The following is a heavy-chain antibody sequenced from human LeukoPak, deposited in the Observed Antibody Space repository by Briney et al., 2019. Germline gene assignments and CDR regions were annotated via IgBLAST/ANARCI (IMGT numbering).Heavy chain of an antibody. V-gene: IGHV3-30-3*01. CDR3: ARPMTTVMLYYYYYYGMDV. J-gene: IGHJ6*02. CDR2: ISYDGSNK. D-gene: IGHD4-17*01. Sequence: PGGSLRLSCAASGFTFSSYAMHWVRQAPGKGLEWVAVISYDGSNKYYADSVKGRFTISRDNSKNTLYLQMNSLRAEDTAVYYCARPMTTVMLYYYYYYGMDVWGQGTTVTVSS. CDR1: GFTFSSYA.